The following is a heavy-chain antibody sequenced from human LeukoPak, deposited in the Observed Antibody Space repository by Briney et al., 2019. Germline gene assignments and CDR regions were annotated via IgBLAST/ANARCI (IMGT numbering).Heavy chain of an antibody. CDR3: ARGDRRPHYSGFDY. CDR2: INHSGST. CDR1: GGSFSGYY. Sequence: SETLSLTCAVYGGSFSGYYWSWIRQPPGKVLEWIGEINHSGSTNYNPSLKSRVTISVDTSKNQFSLKLSSVTAADTAVYYCARGDRRPHYSGFDYWGQGTLVTVSS. V-gene: IGHV4-34*01. J-gene: IGHJ4*02. D-gene: IGHD2-15*01.